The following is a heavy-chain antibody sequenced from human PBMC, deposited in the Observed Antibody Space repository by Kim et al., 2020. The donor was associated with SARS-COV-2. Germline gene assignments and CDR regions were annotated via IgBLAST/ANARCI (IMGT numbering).Heavy chain of an antibody. CDR2: IWYDGSNK. CDR3: ARDGNYGDPYYYGMDV. CDR1: GFTFSSYG. D-gene: IGHD4-17*01. J-gene: IGHJ6*02. V-gene: IGHV3-33*01. Sequence: GGSLRLSCAASGFTFSSYGMHWVRQAPGKGLEWVAVIWYDGSNKYYADSVKGRFTISRDNSKNTLYLQMNSLRAEDTAVYYCARDGNYGDPYYYGMDVWGQGTTVTVSS.